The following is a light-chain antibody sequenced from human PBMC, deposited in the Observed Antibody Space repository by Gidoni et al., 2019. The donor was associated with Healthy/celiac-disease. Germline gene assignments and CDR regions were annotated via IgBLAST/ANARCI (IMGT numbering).Light chain of an antibody. J-gene: IGLJ1*01. CDR1: NIGSKS. V-gene: IGLV3-21*03. CDR2: DDT. CDR3: QVWDSSSDHPYV. Sequence: SYVLPPPPSASAAPGTTARITCGGNNIGSKSVHWYQQKPGQAPLLVVFDDTARPSGVPARFSGFNSGNTANPTNRRVGGGDEADYYCQVWDSSSDHPYVFGTGTKVTVL.